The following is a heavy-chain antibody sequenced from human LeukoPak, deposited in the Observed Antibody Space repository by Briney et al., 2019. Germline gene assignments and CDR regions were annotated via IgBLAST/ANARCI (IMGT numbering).Heavy chain of an antibody. CDR3: AKDIHHSVRSVYFDY. V-gene: IGHV3-9*01. CDR1: GFTFADYA. CDR2: ISWNSGSI. D-gene: IGHD1-14*01. J-gene: IGHJ4*02. Sequence: GRSLRLSCAASGFTFADYAMHWVRQAPGKGLEWVSGISWNSGSIGYADSVKGRFTISRDNAKNSLYLQMNSLRAEDTALYYCAKDIHHSVRSVYFDYWGQGTLVTVSS.